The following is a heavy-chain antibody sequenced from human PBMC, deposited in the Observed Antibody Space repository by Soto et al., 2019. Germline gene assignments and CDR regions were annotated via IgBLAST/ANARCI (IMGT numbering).Heavy chain of an antibody. Sequence: SETLSLTCTVSGGSISSYYWSWIRQPPGKGLEWIGYIYYSGSTNYNPSLKSRVTISVDTSKNQFSLKLSSVTAADTAVYYCARSNYGDYIPIPSVWGQGTLVNVSS. CDR3: ARSNYGDYIPIPSV. CDR1: GGSISSYY. D-gene: IGHD4-17*01. CDR2: IYYSGST. V-gene: IGHV4-59*08. J-gene: IGHJ4*02.